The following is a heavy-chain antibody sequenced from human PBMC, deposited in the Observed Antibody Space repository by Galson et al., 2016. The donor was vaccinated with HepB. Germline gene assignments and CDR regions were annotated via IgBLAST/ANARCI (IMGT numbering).Heavy chain of an antibody. J-gene: IGHJ4*02. Sequence: ETLSLTCTVSGGSVISDNYYWSWIRQPPGKGLEWIGFIQYSGNTNCNPTLRGRVTISIDTSKNQFSLKVNSVTAADTAVYYCARDQNGSYLAYWGLGALVAVSS. CDR1: GGSVISDNYY. V-gene: IGHV4-61*01. D-gene: IGHD1-26*01. CDR2: IQYSGNT. CDR3: ARDQNGSYLAY.